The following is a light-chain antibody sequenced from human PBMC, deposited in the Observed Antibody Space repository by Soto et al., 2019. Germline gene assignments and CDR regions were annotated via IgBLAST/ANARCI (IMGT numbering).Light chain of an antibody. CDR3: SSYTSSSTDV. Sequence: LTQPASVAGSPGQSIAISCTGPSSDVGGYNYVSWYQQHPGKAPKLMIYDVSNRPSGVSNRFSGSKSGNTASLTISGLQAEDEADYYCSSYTSSSTDVFGTGTKVTVL. CDR2: DVS. J-gene: IGLJ1*01. V-gene: IGLV2-14*01. CDR1: SSDVGGYNY.